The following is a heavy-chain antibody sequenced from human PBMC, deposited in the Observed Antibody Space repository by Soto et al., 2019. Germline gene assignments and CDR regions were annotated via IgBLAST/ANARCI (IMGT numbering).Heavy chain of an antibody. Sequence: QVQLVESGGGVVQPGRSLRLSCAASGFTFSSYGMHWVRQAPGKGLEWVAVISYDGSNKYYADSVKGRFTISRDNSKNTLYLQMNSLRAEDTAVYYCAKDYGGNSGYYYGMDVWGQGTTVTVSS. J-gene: IGHJ6*02. D-gene: IGHD4-17*01. V-gene: IGHV3-30*18. CDR3: AKDYGGNSGYYYGMDV. CDR1: GFTFSSYG. CDR2: ISYDGSNK.